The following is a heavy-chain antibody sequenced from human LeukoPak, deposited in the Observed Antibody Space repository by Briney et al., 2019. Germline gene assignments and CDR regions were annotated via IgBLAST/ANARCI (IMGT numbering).Heavy chain of an antibody. CDR2: IIPIFGTP. J-gene: IGHJ3*02. Sequence: SVKVSCKASGGTFSRYAISWVRQAPGQGLEWMGGIIPIFGTPNYAQKFQGRVTLTADESTSTAYMELSSLRSEDTAVYYCARIYYDAFDIWGQGTMVTVSS. V-gene: IGHV1-69*13. CDR1: GGTFSRYA. D-gene: IGHD3-10*01. CDR3: ARIYYDAFDI.